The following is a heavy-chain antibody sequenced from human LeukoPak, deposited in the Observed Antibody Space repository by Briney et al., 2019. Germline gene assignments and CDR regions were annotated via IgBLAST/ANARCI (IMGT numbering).Heavy chain of an antibody. CDR1: GFTFSSYG. Sequence: GGSLRLSCAASGFTFSSYGMHWVRQAPGKGLEWVSFIRYDGSNEYYADSVRGRFTISRDNSKNTLYLQMNSLRAEDTAVYYCAKDWAAAAPDYSFDLWGRGTLVTVSS. V-gene: IGHV3-30*02. CDR3: AKDWAAAAPDYSFDL. J-gene: IGHJ2*01. D-gene: IGHD6-13*01. CDR2: IRYDGSNE.